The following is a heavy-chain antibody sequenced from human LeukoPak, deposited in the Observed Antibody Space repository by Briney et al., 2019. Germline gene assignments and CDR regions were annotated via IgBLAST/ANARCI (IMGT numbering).Heavy chain of an antibody. Sequence: PSETLSLTCTVSGGSIRSYYWSWIRQPPGKGLEWIGYIYYSGSTNYNPSLKSRVTISVDTSKNQFSLKLSSVTAADTAVYYCARSSGWSPYYFYMDVWVKGTTVTVSS. J-gene: IGHJ6*03. CDR3: ARSSGWSPYYFYMDV. V-gene: IGHV4-59*08. CDR2: IYYSGST. D-gene: IGHD6-19*01. CDR1: GGSIRSYY.